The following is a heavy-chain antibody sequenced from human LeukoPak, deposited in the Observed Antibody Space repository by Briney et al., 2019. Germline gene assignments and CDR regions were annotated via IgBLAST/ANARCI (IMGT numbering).Heavy chain of an antibody. J-gene: IGHJ5*02. CDR1: GGSISSYY. V-gene: IGHV4-59*01. CDR2: IYYSGST. D-gene: IGHD3-10*01. CDR3: ARSPTRIMVRGVIITGWLDP. Sequence: SETLSLTCTVSGGSISSYYWSWIRQPPGKGLEWIGYIYYSGSTNYNPSLKSRVTISVDTSKNQFSLKLSSVTAADTAVYYCARSPTRIMVRGVIITGWLDPWGQGTLVTVSS.